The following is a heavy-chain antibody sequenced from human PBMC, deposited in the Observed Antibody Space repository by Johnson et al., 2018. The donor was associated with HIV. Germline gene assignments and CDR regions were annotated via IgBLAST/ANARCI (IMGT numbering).Heavy chain of an antibody. V-gene: IGHV3-20*04. CDR1: GFTFDDYG. J-gene: IGHJ3*02. CDR3: AVLTTGGLRVGNFDI. D-gene: IGHD1-1*01. Sequence: VQLVESGGGVVRPGGSLRLSCAASGFTFDDYGMSWVRQVPGKGLEWVSGINWNGGSIGYAESVKGRFTISRDNAKNSLYLQMDSLRIEDTAVYYCAVLTTGGLRVGNFDIWGQGTMVTVSS. CDR2: INWNGGSI.